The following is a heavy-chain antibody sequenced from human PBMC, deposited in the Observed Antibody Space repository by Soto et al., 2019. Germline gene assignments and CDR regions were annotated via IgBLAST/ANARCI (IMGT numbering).Heavy chain of an antibody. CDR2: IYYSGST. CDR1: GGSISSSSYY. Sequence: QLQLQESGPGLVKPSETLSLTCTVSGGSISSSSYYWGWIRQPPGKGLEWIGSIYYSGSTYYNPSLKSRVTISVDTSKNHFTLTLSSVTAADTAVYYCARHPNCSSTSCNTNWFDPWGQGTLVTVSS. CDR3: ARHPNCSSTSCNTNWFDP. J-gene: IGHJ5*02. V-gene: IGHV4-39*01. D-gene: IGHD2-2*02.